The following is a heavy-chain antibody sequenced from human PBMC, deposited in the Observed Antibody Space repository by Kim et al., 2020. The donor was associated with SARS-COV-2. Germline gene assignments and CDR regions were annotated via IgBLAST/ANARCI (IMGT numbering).Heavy chain of an antibody. CDR2: ISSDGNNE. CDR1: RFTFTSYG. J-gene: IGHJ4*02. V-gene: IGHV3-30*18. CDR3: AKPRGGYYFDF. Sequence: GGSLRLSCAASRFTFTSYGMHWVRQAPGKGLEWVALISSDGNNEYYAHSVQGRFIISRDNSKNTVFLQMNSLRVEDTAVYYCAKPRGGYYFDFWGQGTLV.